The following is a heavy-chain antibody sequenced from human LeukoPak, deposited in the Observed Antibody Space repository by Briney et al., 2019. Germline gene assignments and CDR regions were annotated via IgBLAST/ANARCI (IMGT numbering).Heavy chain of an antibody. J-gene: IGHJ5*02. CDR1: GYTFTGYY. CDR2: MNPNSGDT. D-gene: IGHD6-19*01. V-gene: IGHV1-2*02. Sequence: AASVKVSCKASGYTFTGYYMHWVRQAPGQGLEWMGWMNPNSGDTNHAQKFQGRVTMTRDTSISTGYMELSRLRSDDTAVYYCARSAVAGTGWFDPWGQGTLVTVSS. CDR3: ARSAVAGTGWFDP.